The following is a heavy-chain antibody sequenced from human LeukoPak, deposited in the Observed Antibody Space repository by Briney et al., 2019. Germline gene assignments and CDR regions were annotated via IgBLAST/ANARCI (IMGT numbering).Heavy chain of an antibody. J-gene: IGHJ4*02. D-gene: IGHD6-13*01. CDR1: GGSISIFY. Sequence: NPSETLSLTCTVSGGSISIFYWSWLRQPPGKGLEWIGYIFHSGNTNYNPSLKSRVTISVDSSKDQFSLKLRSVTAADTAVYYCARHIPGNPYFDYWGQGTLVTVSS. V-gene: IGHV4-59*08. CDR2: IFHSGNT. CDR3: ARHIPGNPYFDY.